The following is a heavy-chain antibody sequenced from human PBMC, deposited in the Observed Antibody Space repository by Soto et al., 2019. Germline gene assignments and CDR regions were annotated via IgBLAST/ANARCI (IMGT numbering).Heavy chain of an antibody. D-gene: IGHD6-19*01. CDR1: NGYSSRYD. CDR2: IYSSGTT. V-gene: IGHV4-59*01. Sequence: SETRSLTRTGSNGYSSRYDCSWIRQPPEKELEWIGYIYSSGTTNYNPSLKSRVTISLDTSKNQFSLKLTSVTASDTAVYYCVRGSGWYFYWGPGTLVTVS. CDR3: VRGSGWYFY. J-gene: IGHJ4*02.